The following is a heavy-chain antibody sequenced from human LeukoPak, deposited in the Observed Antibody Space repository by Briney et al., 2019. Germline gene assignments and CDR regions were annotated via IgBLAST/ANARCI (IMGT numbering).Heavy chain of an antibody. CDR2: VSPFNGNT. V-gene: IGHV1-18*01. J-gene: IGHJ4*02. CDR3: VRRGGSYSHSDF. Sequence: ASVKVSCKASGYTCSSYGTIWVRQAPGQGLQWMGWVSPFNGNTDYAPKLQGRVTMTTDTSTTTAYMELRSLTSDDTAVYYCVRRGGSYSHSDFWGRGTLVTVSS. D-gene: IGHD1-26*01. CDR1: GYTCSSYG.